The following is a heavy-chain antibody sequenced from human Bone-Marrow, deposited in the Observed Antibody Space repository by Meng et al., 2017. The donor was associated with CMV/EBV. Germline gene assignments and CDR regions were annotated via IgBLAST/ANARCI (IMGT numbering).Heavy chain of an antibody. V-gene: IGHV3-30*02. CDR3: AKDPLEYTSASRGGWFDP. J-gene: IGHJ5*02. D-gene: IGHD6-25*01. Sequence: GESLKISCAASGFTFSTYHMHWVRQAPGKGLEWVAFIHYDGGDEYYADSVRGRFTISRDNSKSTLYLQMSSLRAEDTAVYYCAKDPLEYTSASRGGWFDPWGRGTLVTVSS. CDR2: IHYDGGDE. CDR1: GFTFSTYH.